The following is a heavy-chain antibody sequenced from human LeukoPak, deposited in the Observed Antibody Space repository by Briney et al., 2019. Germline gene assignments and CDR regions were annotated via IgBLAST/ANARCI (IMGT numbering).Heavy chain of an antibody. V-gene: IGHV5-51*01. J-gene: IGHJ3*02. CDR1: GYSFTSYW. CDR3: SRIKADYDGNSDAFDI. Sequence: GESPKISCKGSGYSFTSYWNGWGRQMSGKGLEGMGIIFPGDSDTRYSPFFQGQVTISANQSISHAYLQWSSLETWDTAMFYCSRIKADYDGNSDAFDIWGQGTMVTVSS. CDR2: IFPGDSDT. D-gene: IGHD4-23*01.